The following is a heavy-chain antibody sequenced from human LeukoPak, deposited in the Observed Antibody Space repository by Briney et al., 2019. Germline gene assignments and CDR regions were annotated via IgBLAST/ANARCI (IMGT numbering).Heavy chain of an antibody. CDR3: ARDPFSSSSFDY. J-gene: IGHJ4*02. CDR2: ISSSSSTI. V-gene: IGHV3-48*01. CDR1: GFTFSGYS. D-gene: IGHD6-13*01. Sequence: PGGSLRLSCAASGFTFSGYSMNWVRQAPGKGLERISCISSSSSTIYYADSVKGRFTISRDNAKNSLYLQMNTLRAEDTAVYYCARDPFSSSSFDYWGQGTLVTVSS.